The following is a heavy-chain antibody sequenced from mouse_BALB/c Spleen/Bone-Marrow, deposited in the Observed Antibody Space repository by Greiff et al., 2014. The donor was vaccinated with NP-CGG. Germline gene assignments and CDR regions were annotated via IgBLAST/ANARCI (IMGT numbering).Heavy chain of an antibody. CDR3: ARRLLYYFDY. CDR1: GYTFSSYW. CDR2: ILPGSGST. D-gene: IGHD1-2*01. J-gene: IGHJ2*01. V-gene: IGHV1-9*01. Sequence: QVQLQQSGAELMKPGASVKISCKATGYTFSSYWIEWVKQRPGHGLEWIGEILPGSGSTNYNEKFKGKATFTADTSSNTAYMQLSSPTSEDSAVYYCARRLLYYFDYWGQGTTLTVSS.